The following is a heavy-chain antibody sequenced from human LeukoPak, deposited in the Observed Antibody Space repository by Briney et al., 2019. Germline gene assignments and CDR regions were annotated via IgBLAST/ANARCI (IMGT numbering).Heavy chain of an antibody. CDR3: ARDPKSQLLLDY. J-gene: IGHJ4*02. Sequence: GASVKVSCTSSVFTFTDEYIHWVRQAPGQGREWMGWINPYSGAINYAQKFQGRVTLTRDTSISTAYMELSRLTSGDTAVYYCARDPKSQLLLDYWGQGTLVTVSS. D-gene: IGHD2-2*01. CDR1: VFTFTDEY. V-gene: IGHV1-2*02. CDR2: INPYSGAI.